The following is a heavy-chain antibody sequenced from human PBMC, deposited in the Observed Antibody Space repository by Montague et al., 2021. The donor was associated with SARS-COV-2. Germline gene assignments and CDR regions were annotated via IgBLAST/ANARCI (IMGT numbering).Heavy chain of an antibody. CDR1: GDSVSSHIAT. CDR3: ARAYCGGDCYFYWYFDL. CDR2: TYYRSKWYN. Sequence: CAISGDSVSSHIATWNRIRQSPSRGLEWLGRTYYRSKWYNDYAVSVKSRVIINPDTSNNRISLQLNSVTPEDTAVYYCARAYCGGDCYFYWYFDLWGRGTLVTVP. V-gene: IGHV6-1*01. J-gene: IGHJ2*01. D-gene: IGHD2-21*02.